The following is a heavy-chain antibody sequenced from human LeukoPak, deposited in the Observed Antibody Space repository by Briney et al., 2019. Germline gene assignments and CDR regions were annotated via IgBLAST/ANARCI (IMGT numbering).Heavy chain of an antibody. J-gene: IGHJ5*02. V-gene: IGHV1-69*05. CDR3: ARDVVYSGYDYNWFDP. CDR1: GGTFSSYA. D-gene: IGHD5-12*01. CDR2: IIPIFGTA. Sequence: ASVKVSCKASGGTFSSYAISWVRQAPGQGLEWMGRIIPIFGTANYAQKFQGRVTITTDESTSTAYMELSSLRSEDTAVYYCARDVVYSGYDYNWFDPWGQGTLVTVSS.